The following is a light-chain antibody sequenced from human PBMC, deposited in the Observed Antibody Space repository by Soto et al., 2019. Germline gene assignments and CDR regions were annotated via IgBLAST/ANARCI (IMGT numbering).Light chain of an antibody. CDR1: SSDVGGYNY. CDR3: SSYTAGGTI. V-gene: IGLV2-14*01. Sequence: QSFLTQPASVSGSPGQSITISCTGTSSDVGGYNYVSWYQQQSGKAPKLMISEVSNRPSGVSNRFSGSKSGNTASLTTSGLQAEDEADYYCSSYTAGGTIFGTGTKVTVL. J-gene: IGLJ1*01. CDR2: EVS.